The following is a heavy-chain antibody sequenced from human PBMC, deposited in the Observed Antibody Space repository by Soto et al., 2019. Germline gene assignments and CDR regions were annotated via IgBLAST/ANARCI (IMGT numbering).Heavy chain of an antibody. CDR3: ARDYVWGSYRLDY. V-gene: IGHV4-30-4*01. J-gene: IGHJ4*02. CDR2: IYYSGST. Sequence: SETLSLTCTVSGGSISSGDYYWSWIRQPPGKGLEWIGYIYYSGSTYYNPSLKSRVTISVDTSKNQFSLTLRSVTAADTSVYYCARDYVWGSYRLDYWGQGTLVTVSS. D-gene: IGHD3-16*02. CDR1: GGSISSGDYY.